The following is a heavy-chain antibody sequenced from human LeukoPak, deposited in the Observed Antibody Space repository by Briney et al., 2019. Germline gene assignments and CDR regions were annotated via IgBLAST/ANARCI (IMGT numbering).Heavy chain of an antibody. V-gene: IGHV4-39*07. CDR1: GGSISSSPFS. CDR2: IYYSGST. Sequence: PSETLSLTCTVSGGSISSSPFSWGWIRQPPGEGLEWIGSIYYSGSTNYNPSLKSRVTISVDTSKNQFSLKLRSVTAADTAVYYCARENGYKYDYWGQGTLVTISS. D-gene: IGHD5-24*01. CDR3: ARENGYKYDY. J-gene: IGHJ4*02.